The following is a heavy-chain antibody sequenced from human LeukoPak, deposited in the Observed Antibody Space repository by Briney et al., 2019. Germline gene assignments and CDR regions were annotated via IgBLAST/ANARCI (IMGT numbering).Heavy chain of an antibody. CDR3: ASIAARPDRVYDY. V-gene: IGHV1-46*01. Sequence: GASVKVSCKASGYTFTSYYMHWVRQAPGQGLEWMGIINPSGGSTSYAQKFQGRVTMTRDTSISTAYMELSRLRSDDTAVYYCASIAARPDRVYDYWGQGTLVTVSS. CDR1: GYTFTSYY. CDR2: INPSGGST. J-gene: IGHJ4*02. D-gene: IGHD6-6*01.